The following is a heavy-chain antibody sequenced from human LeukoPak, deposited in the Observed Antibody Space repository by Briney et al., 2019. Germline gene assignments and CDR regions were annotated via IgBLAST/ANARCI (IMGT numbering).Heavy chain of an antibody. J-gene: IGHJ6*02. Sequence: GAAVKVSCKASGYTFTSYGISWVRRAPGQGLEWMGWISAYNGNTKSAQTLRGRVTLTTDTSTSTAYMELRSLRSDDTAVYCCAGSAYYYYGMDVWGQGTAVTVSS. V-gene: IGHV1-18*01. CDR2: ISAYNGNT. CDR1: GYTFTSYG. CDR3: AGSAYYYYGMDV.